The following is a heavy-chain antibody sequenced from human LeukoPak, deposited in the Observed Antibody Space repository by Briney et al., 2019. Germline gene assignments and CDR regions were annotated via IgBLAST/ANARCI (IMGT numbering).Heavy chain of an antibody. J-gene: IGHJ4*02. D-gene: IGHD3-3*01. Sequence: GGSLRLSCAASGFTFSSYWMHWVRQAPGKGLVWVSRINTDGSSTSYADSVKGRFTISRDNAKNTLYLQMNSLRAEDTAVYYCARHFGVVTFDYRGQGTLVAVST. CDR2: INTDGSST. CDR1: GFTFSSYW. V-gene: IGHV3-74*01. CDR3: ARHFGVVTFDY.